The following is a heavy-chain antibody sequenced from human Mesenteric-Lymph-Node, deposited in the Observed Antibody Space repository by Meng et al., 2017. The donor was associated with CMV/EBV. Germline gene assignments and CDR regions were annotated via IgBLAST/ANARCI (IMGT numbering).Heavy chain of an antibody. CDR2: INPSGGST. J-gene: IGHJ4*02. V-gene: IGHV1-46*01. D-gene: IGHD2-15*01. CDR3: AGGGYFDY. CDR1: GYTFTSYD. Sequence: ASVKVSCKVSGYTFTSYDISWVRQAPGQGLEWMGIINPSGGSTSYAQKFQGRVTMTRDTSTSTVYMELSSLRSEDTAVYYCAGGGYFDYWGQGTLVTVSS.